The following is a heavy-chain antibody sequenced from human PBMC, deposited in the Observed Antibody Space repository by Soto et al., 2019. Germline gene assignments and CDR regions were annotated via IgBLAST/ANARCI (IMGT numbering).Heavy chain of an antibody. CDR2: ISYDGSNK. J-gene: IGHJ4*02. Sequence: QVQLVESGGGVVQPGRSLRLSCAVSGFTFSRYGMHWVRQAPGKGLEWVAVISYDGSNKYYADSVKGRFTISRDNSKNTRYLQMNSLRAEDTAVYYCAKVGETVTTNYYFDYWGQGTLVTVSS. V-gene: IGHV3-30*18. CDR1: GFTFSRYG. D-gene: IGHD4-17*01. CDR3: AKVGETVTTNYYFDY.